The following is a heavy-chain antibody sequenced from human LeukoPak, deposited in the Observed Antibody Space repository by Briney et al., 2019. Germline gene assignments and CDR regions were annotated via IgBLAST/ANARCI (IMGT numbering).Heavy chain of an antibody. Sequence: SVKVSCKASGGTFSSYAISWVRQAPGQGLEWMGGIIPIFGTANYAQKFQGRVTITADESTSTAYMELSSLRSEDTAVYYCARGSSRLGQSNWSDPWGQGTLVTVSS. J-gene: IGHJ5*02. CDR1: GGTFSSYA. D-gene: IGHD6-19*01. CDR3: ARGSSRLGQSNWSDP. CDR2: IIPIFGTA. V-gene: IGHV1-69*13.